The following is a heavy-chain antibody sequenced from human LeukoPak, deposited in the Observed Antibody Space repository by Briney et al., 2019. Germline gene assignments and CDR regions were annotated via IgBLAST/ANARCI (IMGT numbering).Heavy chain of an antibody. CDR2: IYPGDSDT. V-gene: IGHV5-51*01. D-gene: IGHD4-11*01. CDR3: ARASVGELREIRYSNPRPSTFDY. Sequence: GESLKISCKASGYTFTSYWIGWVRQMPGKGLEWMGIIYPGDSDTRYSPSFQGQVTISADKSISTAYLQWSSLKASDTAMYYCARASVGELREIRYSNPRPSTFDYWGQGTLVTVSS. J-gene: IGHJ4*02. CDR1: GYTFTSYW.